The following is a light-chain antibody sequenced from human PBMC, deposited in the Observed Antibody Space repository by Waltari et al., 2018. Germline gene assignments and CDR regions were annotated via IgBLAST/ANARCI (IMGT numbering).Light chain of an antibody. CDR2: GAS. V-gene: IGKV3-20*01. J-gene: IGKJ1*01. CDR1: QSVSRW. Sequence: EIVLTQSPGTLSLSPGERATLSCRASQSVSRWLAWYQQKPGQAPRLLIYGASSRATGIPDGFSGSGSWTDFSLTISRLEPEDFSVYYCQKYGTLPATFGQGTKVEIK. CDR3: QKYGTLPAT.